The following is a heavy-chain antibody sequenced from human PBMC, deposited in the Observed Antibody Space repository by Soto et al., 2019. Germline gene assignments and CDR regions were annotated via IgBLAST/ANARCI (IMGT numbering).Heavy chain of an antibody. CDR3: ARGGGPYVWFNEF. D-gene: IGHD3-10*01. Sequence: SLKVSRKDSGGVFSSFAISWIRQAPGQGLEWLGGIIPVFGTTNYAEKFQDRVTITADESTNTAYMELSSLTAGDTAMYYCARGGGPYVWFNEFWGQGTLVTVSS. J-gene: IGHJ4*02. CDR1: GGVFSSFA. CDR2: IIPVFGTT. V-gene: IGHV1-69*13.